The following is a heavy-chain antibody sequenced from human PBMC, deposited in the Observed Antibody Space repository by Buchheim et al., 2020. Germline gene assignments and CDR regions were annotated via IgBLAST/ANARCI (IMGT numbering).Heavy chain of an antibody. CDR1: GFTFSSFE. V-gene: IGHV3-48*03. CDR2: ISRCGSRT. J-gene: IGHJ6*02. Sequence: EVQLVESGGGLVQPGGSLRLSCAVSGFTFSSFEMNWVRQAPGKGLEWVSYISRCGSRTYYADSVKGRFTISRDFAKKSLYLQMNYLRAEDTAVYYCARVIPGSYYYYQGMDVWGQGTT. CDR3: ARVIPGSYYYYQGMDV. D-gene: IGHD2-15*01.